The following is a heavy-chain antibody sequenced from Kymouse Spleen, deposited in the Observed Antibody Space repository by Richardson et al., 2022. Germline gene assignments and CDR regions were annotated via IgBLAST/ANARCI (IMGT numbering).Heavy chain of an antibody. V-gene: IGHV4-39*01. D-gene: IGHD6-19*01. CDR3: ARQGLPVAAYFDY. Sequence: QLQLQESGPGLVKPSETLSLTCTVSGGSISSSSYYWGWIRQPPGKGLEWIGSIYYSGSTYYNPSLKSRVTISVDTSKNQFSLKLSSVTAADTAVYYCARQGLPVAAYFDYWGQGTLVTVSS. CDR2: IYYSGST. J-gene: IGHJ4*02. CDR1: GGSISSSSYY.